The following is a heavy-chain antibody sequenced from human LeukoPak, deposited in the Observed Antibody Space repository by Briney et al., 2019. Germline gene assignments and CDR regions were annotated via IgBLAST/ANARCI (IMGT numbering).Heavy chain of an antibody. V-gene: IGHV3-30*03. D-gene: IGHD3-22*01. Sequence: GGSLRLSCAATEFTFSTFVMHWVGQAPGKELDGVAVISYDGSNKYYAESVKGRFTISRDNSKNTLYVQMNSLRAEATAVYYCARDRVMIVVADAFDIWGQGTMVTVSS. CDR1: EFTFSTFV. CDR2: ISYDGSNK. J-gene: IGHJ3*02. CDR3: ARDRVMIVVADAFDI.